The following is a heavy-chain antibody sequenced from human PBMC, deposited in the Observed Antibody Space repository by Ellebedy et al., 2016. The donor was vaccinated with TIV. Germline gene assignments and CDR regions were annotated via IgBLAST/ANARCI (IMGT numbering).Heavy chain of an antibody. CDR3: ARGSHYMIVVVITSDAFDI. Sequence: MPSETLSLTCTVSGGSISSSSYYWGWIRQPPGKGLEWIGSIYYSGRTYYNPSLKSRVTISVDTSQNQFSLNLGSVTAADTAVYYCARGSHYMIVVVITSDAFDIWGQGTMVTVSS. CDR1: GGSISSSSYY. V-gene: IGHV4-39*01. D-gene: IGHD3-22*01. J-gene: IGHJ3*02. CDR2: IYYSGRT.